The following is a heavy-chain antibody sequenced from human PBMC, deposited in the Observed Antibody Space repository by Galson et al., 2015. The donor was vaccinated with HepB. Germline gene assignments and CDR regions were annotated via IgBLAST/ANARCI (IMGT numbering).Heavy chain of an antibody. Sequence: SVKVSCKASGDTFSNYYIHWVRQAPGQGLEWMGIINPSGGRTNYAKKFRGRVVMTRDTSTTTIYMELSTLKSADTAVYYCARWEISGTGRLVDSWGPGSLVTVSS. CDR2: INPSGGRT. V-gene: IGHV1-46*01. CDR3: ARWEISGTGRLVDS. CDR1: GDTFSNYY. D-gene: IGHD1-26*01. J-gene: IGHJ4*02.